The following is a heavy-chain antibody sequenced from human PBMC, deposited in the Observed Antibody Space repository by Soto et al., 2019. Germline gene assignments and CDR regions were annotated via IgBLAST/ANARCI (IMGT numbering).Heavy chain of an antibody. J-gene: IGHJ1*01. V-gene: IGHV3-9*01. Sequence: GGSLRPSGASSGFTFDDYAIHWVRQVPGKGLEWVSGINWNSGSIGYGDSVKGRFAISRDNAKNSLHLQMNSLSAEDTAFYYCVKDESINWYSGHFRHWGQGTLVTVSS. CDR1: GFTFDDYA. D-gene: IGHD6-13*01. CDR3: VKDESINWYSGHFRH. CDR2: INWNSGSI.